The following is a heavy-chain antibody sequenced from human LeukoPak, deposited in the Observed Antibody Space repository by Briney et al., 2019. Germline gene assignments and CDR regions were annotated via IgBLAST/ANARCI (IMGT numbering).Heavy chain of an antibody. CDR3: AKEGYSSSRWYFDL. V-gene: IGHV3-23*01. D-gene: IGHD6-13*01. CDR1: GFTFTTYG. J-gene: IGHJ2*01. Sequence: GGSLTLSCSASGFTFTTYGMNWVRQAPGKGLEWVSGIGGSGIRTYYADSVKGRFTISRDNSKNTLYLQMNSLRAEDTAVYYCAKEGYSSSRWYFDLWGRGTLVTVSS. CDR2: IGGSGIRT.